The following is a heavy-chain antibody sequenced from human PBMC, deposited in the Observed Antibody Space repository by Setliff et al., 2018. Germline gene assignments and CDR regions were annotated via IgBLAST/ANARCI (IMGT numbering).Heavy chain of an antibody. V-gene: IGHV4-38-2*02. Sequence: SETLSLTCTVSGYSISNDCFWGWIRQPPGKGLAWIGSIYHSGSTSYYPSLKSRVTISVDTSKNQFSLNLSSVTAADTAVYYCAKHRSYFDYWGQGTLGTVST. CDR2: IYHSGST. CDR3: AKHRSYFDY. CDR1: GYSISNDCF. J-gene: IGHJ4*02.